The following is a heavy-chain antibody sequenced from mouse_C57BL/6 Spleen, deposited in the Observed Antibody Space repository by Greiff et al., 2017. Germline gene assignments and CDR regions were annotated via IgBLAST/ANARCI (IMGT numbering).Heavy chain of an antibody. Sequence: QVQLQQSGPELVKPGASVKISCKASGYAFSSSWMNWVKQRPGKGLEWIGRICPGDRDTNYNGKFKGKATLTADKTSSTSYMHLSSLTSEDSAVYFCAKDYGSSFDYWGQGTTLTVSS. D-gene: IGHD1-1*01. CDR3: AKDYGSSFDY. CDR2: ICPGDRDT. CDR1: GYAFSSSW. J-gene: IGHJ2*01. V-gene: IGHV1-82*01.